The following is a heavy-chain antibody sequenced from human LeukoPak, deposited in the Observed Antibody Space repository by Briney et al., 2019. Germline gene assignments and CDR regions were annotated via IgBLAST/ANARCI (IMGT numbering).Heavy chain of an antibody. Sequence: ASVKVSCKASVYTFTTYYMHWVRQAPGQGLEWMGIINPSSGSTSYAQKFQGRVTMTRDTSTSTVYMELSSLRSEDTAIYYCARVLGAHRYGSIDHWGQGTLVTVSS. CDR3: ARVLGAHRYGSIDH. V-gene: IGHV1-46*01. CDR1: VYTFTTYY. D-gene: IGHD5-18*01. J-gene: IGHJ4*02. CDR2: INPSSGST.